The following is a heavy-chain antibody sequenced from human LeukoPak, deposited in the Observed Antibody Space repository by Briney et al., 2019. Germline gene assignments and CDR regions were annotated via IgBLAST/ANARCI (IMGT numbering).Heavy chain of an antibody. V-gene: IGHV1-3*04. CDR1: GYPFTSYP. Sequence: ASVTVSCKASGYPFTSYPIHWVRQAPGQRLEWMGWINTGNGDTKYSQQFQGRVTVTRDTSASTAYMEVSSPRSEDTAVYYCARNMAVAGTPGVWGQGTLVTVSS. CDR3: ARNMAVAGTPGV. CDR2: INTGNGDT. J-gene: IGHJ4*02. D-gene: IGHD6-19*01.